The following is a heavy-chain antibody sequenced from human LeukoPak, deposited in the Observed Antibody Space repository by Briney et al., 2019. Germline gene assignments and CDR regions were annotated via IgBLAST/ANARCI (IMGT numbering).Heavy chain of an antibody. V-gene: IGHV4-59*01. J-gene: IGHJ4*02. Sequence: SETLSLTCTVSGGSISSYYWNWIRQPPGKGLEWTGYIYYSGSTNYNPSLKSRVTISVDTSKNQFSLKLSSVTAADTAVYYCARATDSGWYGFDYWGQGTLVTVSS. CDR3: ARATDSGWYGFDY. CDR1: GGSISSYY. CDR2: IYYSGST. D-gene: IGHD6-19*01.